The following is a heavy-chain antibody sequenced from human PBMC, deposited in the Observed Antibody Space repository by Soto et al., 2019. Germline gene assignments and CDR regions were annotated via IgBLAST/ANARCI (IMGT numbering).Heavy chain of an antibody. D-gene: IGHD5-12*01. CDR2: IRSNTAIT. CDR3: GKASDGAWPYYFDS. V-gene: IGHV3-23*01. J-gene: IGHJ4*02. Sequence: PGGSLRLSCVASGFSFNPYVVAWVRQAPGKGLEWVSAIRSNTAITHYPDSMRGRFTISRVNSENTIFLQMHSLRVEDSAVYFCGKASDGAWPYYFDSWGQGTLVSVTS. CDR1: GFSFNPYV.